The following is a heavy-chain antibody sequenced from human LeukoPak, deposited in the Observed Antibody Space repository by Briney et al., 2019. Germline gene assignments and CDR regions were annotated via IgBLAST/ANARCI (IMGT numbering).Heavy chain of an antibody. CDR1: GYTFTSYD. CDR2: MNPNSGNT. CDR3: ARGTYYYDSSGYVGAFDI. V-gene: IGHV1-8*01. Sequence: EASVKVSCKASGYTFTSYDINWVRQATGQGLEWMGWMNPNSGNTGYAQKFQGRVTMTRNTSISTAYMELSSLRSEDTAVFYCARGTYYYDSSGYVGAFDIWGQGTMVTVSS. D-gene: IGHD3-22*01. J-gene: IGHJ3*02.